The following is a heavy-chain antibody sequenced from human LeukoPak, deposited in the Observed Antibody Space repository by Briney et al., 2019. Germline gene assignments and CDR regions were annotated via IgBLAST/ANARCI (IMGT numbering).Heavy chain of an antibody. CDR2: INSNSGDT. D-gene: IGHD1-26*01. J-gene: IGHJ4*02. CDR3: ARDKSGIDY. CDR1: GYMFTGYY. V-gene: IGHV1-2*02. Sequence: EASVKVSCKASGYMFTGYYIHWVRRAPGQGLEWMGWINSNSGDTKYAQKFQGRVTMARDTSITTVYMELSSLRSDDTAVYYCARDKSGIDYWGQGTLVTVSS.